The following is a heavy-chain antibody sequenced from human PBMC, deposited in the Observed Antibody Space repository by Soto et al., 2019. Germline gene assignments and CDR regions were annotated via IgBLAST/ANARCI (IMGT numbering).Heavy chain of an antibody. D-gene: IGHD5-12*01. J-gene: IGHJ4*02. CDR3: ATEDNPGPKTGYAFDT. Sequence: SQTLSLTCAISGDSVSSNTASWNWIRQSPSRGLEWLGRTYFRSKWYNDYAVSVKSRLIINPDTSNNQFSLQLNSVTPENTAVYFCATEDNPGPKTGYAFDTCGQGIMVTIFS. V-gene: IGHV6-1*01. CDR2: TYFRSKWYN. CDR1: GDSVSSNTAS.